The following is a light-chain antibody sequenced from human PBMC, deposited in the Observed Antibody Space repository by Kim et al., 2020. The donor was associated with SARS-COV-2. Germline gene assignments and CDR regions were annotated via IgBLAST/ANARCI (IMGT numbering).Light chain of an antibody. V-gene: IGKV3-20*01. CDR1: QSLSREV. Sequence: PGERTPLSFRASQSLSREVLALSQQTCGPPPTPLLFGASSRAAGIPDSYRRSGSETDFTLTISRREPEDFAVYYCQQYTRSPPAYTFGQGNKLEI. CDR2: GAS. J-gene: IGKJ2*01. CDR3: QQYTRSPPAYT.